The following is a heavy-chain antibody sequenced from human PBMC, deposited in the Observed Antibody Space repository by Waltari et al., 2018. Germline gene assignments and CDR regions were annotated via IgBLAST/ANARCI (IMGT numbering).Heavy chain of an antibody. J-gene: IGHJ2*01. CDR1: GFTYSMYW. CDR3: ARGARRTTVTTGWWYFDL. Sequence: EVQLVESGGGLVQPGGSLRLSCAASGFTYSMYWMHWVRQAPGKGLLWVSRSKSDGSSTSYADSVKGRFTISKDNAKNTVYLQMNSLRAEDTAIYYCARGARRTTVTTGWWYFDLWGRGTLVTVSS. CDR2: SKSDGSST. D-gene: IGHD4-17*01. V-gene: IGHV3-74*01.